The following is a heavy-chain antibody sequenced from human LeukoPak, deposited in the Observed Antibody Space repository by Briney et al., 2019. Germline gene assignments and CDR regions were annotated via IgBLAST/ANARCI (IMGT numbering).Heavy chain of an antibody. CDR1: GYTFTSYY. D-gene: IGHD4-17*01. Sequence: ASVKVSCKASGYTFTSYYMHWVRQAPGQGLEWMGIINPSGGSTSYAQKFQGRVTMTRDTATSTVYIELSSLRCEDTAVYYCARGDYGDYGGLDYWGQGTLVTVSS. CDR2: INPSGGST. J-gene: IGHJ4*02. CDR3: ARGDYGDYGGLDY. V-gene: IGHV1-46*01.